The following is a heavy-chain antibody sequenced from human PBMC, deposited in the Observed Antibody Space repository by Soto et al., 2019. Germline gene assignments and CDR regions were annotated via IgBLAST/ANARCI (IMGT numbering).Heavy chain of an antibody. D-gene: IGHD3-3*01. CDR2: ISWNSGNI. CDR1: GFIFEDYD. V-gene: IGHV3-9*01. CDR3: AKGAVTSIFGYFDF. J-gene: IGHJ4*02. Sequence: EVHLVEAGGGLVQPGRSLRLSCAASGFIFEDYDMHWVRQVPGKGLEWVSSISWNSGNIVYADSVKGRFTVSRDSANNSLYLHMNSLRTEDTALYYCAKGAVTSIFGYFDFCGQGTLVTVSS.